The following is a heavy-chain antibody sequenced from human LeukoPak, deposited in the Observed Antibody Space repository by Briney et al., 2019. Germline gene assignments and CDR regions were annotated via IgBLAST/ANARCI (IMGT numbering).Heavy chain of an antibody. CDR3: ARVGDPYYYYMDV. CDR1: GFTFSRSW. CDR2: ISSSGSTI. Sequence: PGGSLRLSCVASGFTFSRSWMDWVRQAPGKGLEWVSYISSSGSTIYYADSVKGRFTISRDNAKNSLYLQMNSLRAEDTAVYYCARVGDPYYYYMDVWGKGTTVTVSS. J-gene: IGHJ6*03. V-gene: IGHV3-48*04.